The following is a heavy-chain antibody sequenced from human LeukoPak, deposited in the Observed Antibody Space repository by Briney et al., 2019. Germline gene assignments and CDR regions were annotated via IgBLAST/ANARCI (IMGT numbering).Heavy chain of an antibody. Sequence: GASVKVSCKASGGTFSSYAISWVRQAPGQGLEWMGWINPNSGGTNYAQKFQGRVTMTRDTSISTAYMELSRLRSDDTAVYYCARDLVVPAAIDYWGQGTLVTVSS. CDR1: GGTFSSYA. CDR2: INPNSGGT. D-gene: IGHD2-2*01. J-gene: IGHJ4*02. CDR3: ARDLVVPAAIDY. V-gene: IGHV1-2*02.